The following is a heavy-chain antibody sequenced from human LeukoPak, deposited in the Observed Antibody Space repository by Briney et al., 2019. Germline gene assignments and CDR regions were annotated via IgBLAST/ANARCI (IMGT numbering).Heavy chain of an antibody. D-gene: IGHD6-6*01. J-gene: IGHJ6*03. Sequence: PSETLSLTCTVSGGSISSDYWSWIRQPAGQGLEWIGRIYTRRNPIYNPSLRSRVTMSVDPSKNQFSLRLSSVTAADTAVYYCATGSSARPGTYYYIDVWGKGTTVTVSS. V-gene: IGHV4-4*07. CDR1: GGSISSDY. CDR2: IYTRRNP. CDR3: ATGSSARPGTYYYIDV.